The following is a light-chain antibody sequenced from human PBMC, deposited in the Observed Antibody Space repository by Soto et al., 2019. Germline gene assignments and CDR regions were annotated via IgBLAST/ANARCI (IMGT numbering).Light chain of an antibody. J-gene: IGKJ5*01. Sequence: DIQLAQSPSTLSASVGDRVTITCRASQSINGWLAWYQQKPGQAPNLLIYKASTLESGVPSRFSATVSGTEFSLTITSLQPEDFATYYCQQLFDSPITFGQGTRLENK. CDR1: QSINGW. V-gene: IGKV1-5*03. CDR2: KAS. CDR3: QQLFDSPIT.